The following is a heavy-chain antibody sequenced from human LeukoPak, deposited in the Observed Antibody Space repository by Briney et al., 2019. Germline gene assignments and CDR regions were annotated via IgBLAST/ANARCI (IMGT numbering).Heavy chain of an antibody. J-gene: IGHJ6*02. CDR2: INHSGST. D-gene: IGHD6-6*01. Sequence: SETLSLTCAVYGGSFSGYYWSWIRQPPGKGLEWIGEINHSGSTNYNPSLKSRVTIPVDTSKNQFSLKLSSVTAADTAVYYCARGRIAARSGRNYYYYGMDVWGQGTTVTVSS. CDR1: GGSFSGYY. V-gene: IGHV4-34*01. CDR3: ARGRIAARSGRNYYYYGMDV.